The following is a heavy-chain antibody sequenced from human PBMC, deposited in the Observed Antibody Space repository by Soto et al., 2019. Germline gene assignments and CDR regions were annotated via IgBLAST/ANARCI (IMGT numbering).Heavy chain of an antibody. CDR2: IYYSGST. CDR3: ARGIEGWYQGRYYYGMDV. J-gene: IGHJ6*02. D-gene: IGHD6-19*01. Sequence: QVQLQESGPGLVKPSETLSLTCTVSGGSVSSGSYYWSWIRQPPGKGLEWIGYIYYSGSTNYNPSLKLRVTISVDTSKNPFSLKLSSVTAADTAVYYCARGIEGWYQGRYYYGMDVWGQGTTVTVSS. V-gene: IGHV4-61*01. CDR1: GGSVSSGSYY.